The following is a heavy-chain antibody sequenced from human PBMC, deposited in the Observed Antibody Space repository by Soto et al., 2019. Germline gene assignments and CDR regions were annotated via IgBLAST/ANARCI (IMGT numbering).Heavy chain of an antibody. Sequence: SETLSLTCTVSGGSISSSSYYWGWIRQPPGKGLEWIGSIYYSGSTYYNPSLKSRVTISVDTSKNQFSLKLSSVTAADTAVYYCTSSSFELYYFDYWGQGTLVTVSS. D-gene: IGHD6-13*01. V-gene: IGHV4-39*01. CDR1: GGSISSSSYY. J-gene: IGHJ4*02. CDR3: TSSSFELYYFDY. CDR2: IYYSGST.